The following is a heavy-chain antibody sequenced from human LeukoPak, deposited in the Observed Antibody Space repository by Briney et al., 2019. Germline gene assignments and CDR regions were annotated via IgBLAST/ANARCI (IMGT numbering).Heavy chain of an antibody. CDR3: ARDMAENYYYYMDV. CDR2: ISGAGSTI. Sequence: GGSLRLSCVASGFTFSDFYMSWIRQAPGKGLEWVSYISGAGSTIHYAESVKGRFTTSRDNAKNSLFLQMNSLRAEDTAVYYCARDMAENYYYYMDVWGKGTTVTVSS. D-gene: IGHD5-24*01. J-gene: IGHJ6*03. CDR1: GFTFSDFY. V-gene: IGHV3-11*01.